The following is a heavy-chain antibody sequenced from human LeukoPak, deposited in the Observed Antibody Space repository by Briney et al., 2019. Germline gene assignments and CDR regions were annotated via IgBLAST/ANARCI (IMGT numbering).Heavy chain of an antibody. V-gene: IGHV3-48*03. D-gene: IGHD5-24*01. Sequence: GGSLRLSCAASGFTFSSYEMNWVRQAPGKGLEWVSYISSSGSTIYYADSVKGRFTISRDNAKSSLYLQMNSLRAEDTAVYYCARLGGMATITSYYYGMDVWGQGTTVTVSS. J-gene: IGHJ6*02. CDR2: ISSSGSTI. CDR1: GFTFSSYE. CDR3: ARLGGMATITSYYYGMDV.